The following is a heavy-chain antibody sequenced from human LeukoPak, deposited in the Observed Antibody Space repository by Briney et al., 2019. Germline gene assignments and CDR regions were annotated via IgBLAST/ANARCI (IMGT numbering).Heavy chain of an antibody. J-gene: IGHJ3*02. Sequence: GGSLRLSCAASGFTFSSYSMNWVRQAPGKGLEWVSSTSSSSSYIYYAVSVKGRFTISRDNAKNSLYLQMNSLRAEDTAVYYCASDYGGKRDAFDIWGQGTMVTVSS. D-gene: IGHD4-23*01. CDR2: TSSSSSYI. CDR3: ASDYGGKRDAFDI. V-gene: IGHV3-21*01. CDR1: GFTFSSYS.